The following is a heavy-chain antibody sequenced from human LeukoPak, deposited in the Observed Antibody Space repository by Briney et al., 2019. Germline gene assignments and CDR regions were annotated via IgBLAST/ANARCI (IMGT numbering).Heavy chain of an antibody. CDR2: IYHSGST. V-gene: IGHV4-4*02. D-gene: IGHD2-2*03. J-gene: IGHJ6*03. CDR3: ARLNGYCSSTSCPVGYMDV. CDR1: GGSISSSNW. Sequence: SETLSLTCAVSGGSISSSNWWSWVRQPPGKGLEWIGEIYHSGSTNYNPSLKSRVTISVDKSKNQFSLKLSSVTAADTAVYYCARLNGYCSSTSCPVGYMDVWGKGTTVTVSS.